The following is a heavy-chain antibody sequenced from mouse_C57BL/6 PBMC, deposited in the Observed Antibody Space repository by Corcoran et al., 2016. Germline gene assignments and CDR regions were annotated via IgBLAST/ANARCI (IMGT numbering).Heavy chain of an antibody. D-gene: IGHD2-4*01. CDR3: TYDYDFYWYFDV. CDR1: GYSITSGYY. J-gene: IGHJ1*03. V-gene: IGHV3-6*01. CDR2: ISYDGSN. Sequence: DVQLQESGPGLVKPSQSLSLTCSVTGYSITSGYYWNWIRQFPGNKLEWMGYISYDGSNNYNPSLKNRISITRDTSKNQFFLKLNSVTTEDTATYYCTYDYDFYWYFDVWGTGTTVTVSS.